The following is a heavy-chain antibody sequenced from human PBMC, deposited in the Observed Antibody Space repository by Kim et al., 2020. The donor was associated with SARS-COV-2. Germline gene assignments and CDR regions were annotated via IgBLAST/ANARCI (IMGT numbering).Heavy chain of an antibody. V-gene: IGHV3-74*01. D-gene: IGHD3-16*01. CDR2: VNSDGSST. CDR3: ASLSTGYVWDKVDY. CDR1: GFTFSSYW. Sequence: GGSLRLSCVASGFTFSSYWMHWVRQAPGKGLVWVSRVNSDGSSTSYADSVKGRFTISRDNARNTLYLQMNSLRAEDTAVYYCASLSTGYVWDKVDYWGQGTLVTVS. J-gene: IGHJ4*02.